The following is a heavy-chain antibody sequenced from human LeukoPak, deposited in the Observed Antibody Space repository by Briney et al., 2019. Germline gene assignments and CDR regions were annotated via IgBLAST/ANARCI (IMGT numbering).Heavy chain of an antibody. CDR2: IYHSGST. Sequence: SETLSLTCTVSGGSISSGGYYWSWIRQPSGKGLEWIGYIYHSGSTYYNPSLKSRVTISVDRSKNQFSLKLSSVTAADTAVYYCARARAALVDYWGQGTLVTVSS. V-gene: IGHV4-30-2*01. J-gene: IGHJ4*02. CDR3: ARARAALVDY. D-gene: IGHD6-25*01. CDR1: GGSISSGGYY.